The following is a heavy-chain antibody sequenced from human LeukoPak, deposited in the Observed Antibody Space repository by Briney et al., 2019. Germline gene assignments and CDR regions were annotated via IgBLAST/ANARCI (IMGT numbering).Heavy chain of an antibody. CDR1: GYSITNGYY. V-gene: IGHV4-38-2*02. CDR2: IYHDGRI. CDR3: ARAVGYFDWLPLFDY. J-gene: IGHJ4*02. Sequence: SETLSLTCTVSGYSITNGYYWGWIRQPPGKGLEWIGSIYHDGRIDYNPSLKSRVTISRDTSNDQFSLKLSSVTAADTAMYYCARAVGYFDWLPLFDYWGQGTLVTVSS. D-gene: IGHD3-9*01.